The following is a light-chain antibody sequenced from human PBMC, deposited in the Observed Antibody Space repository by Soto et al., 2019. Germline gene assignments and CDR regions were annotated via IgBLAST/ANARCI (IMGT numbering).Light chain of an antibody. CDR1: SSDVGSYNY. J-gene: IGLJ3*02. V-gene: IGLV2-8*01. CDR2: EVS. CDR3: SSYAGSNNWV. Sequence: QSALTQPASVSGSPGQSITISCTGTSSDVGSYNYVSWFQQHPGKAPKLMIYEVSKRTSGVPDHFSGSKSGNTASLTGSGLQAEDEADYYCSSYAGSNNWVFGGGTKLTVL.